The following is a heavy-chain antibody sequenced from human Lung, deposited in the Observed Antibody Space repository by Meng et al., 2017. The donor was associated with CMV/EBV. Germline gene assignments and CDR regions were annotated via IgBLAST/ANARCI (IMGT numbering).Heavy chain of an antibody. V-gene: IGHV4-61*01. J-gene: IGHJ4*02. CDR3: AAGPPSSSSSFFDY. Sequence: SETLSLTXTVSGGSVISGSYYWSWIRQPPGKGLEWIGYIYYSGSTNYNPSLKSRVTMSIDTSKNQFSLKLSSVTPADTAVYYCAAGPPSSSSSFFDYWGQGTLVTVSS. CDR2: IYYSGST. CDR1: GGSVISGSYY. D-gene: IGHD6-6*01.